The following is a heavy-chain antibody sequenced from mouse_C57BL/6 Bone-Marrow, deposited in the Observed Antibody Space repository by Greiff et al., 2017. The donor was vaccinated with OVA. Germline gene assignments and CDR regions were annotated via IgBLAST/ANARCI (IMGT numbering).Heavy chain of an antibody. V-gene: IGHV1-74*01. CDR1: GYTFTSYW. J-gene: IGHJ4*01. CDR3: AIWTLYSNYVEDAMAY. Sequence: VKLQQPGAELVKPGASVKVSCKASGYTFTSYWMHWVKQRPGQGLEWIGRIRPSDSDTNYNQKFKGKATLTVDKSSSTAYMQLSSLTSEDSAVYYCAIWTLYSNYVEDAMAYWGQGTSVTVSA. D-gene: IGHD2-5*01. CDR2: IRPSDSDT.